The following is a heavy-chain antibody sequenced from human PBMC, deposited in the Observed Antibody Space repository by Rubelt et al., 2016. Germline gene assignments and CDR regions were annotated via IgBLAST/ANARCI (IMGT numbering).Heavy chain of an antibody. D-gene: IGHD3-9*01. CDR2: ITSSSHII. V-gene: IGHV3-48*01. CDR3: AGDVRYFDWLTSADAFDI. CDR1: GFAFSGYT. J-gene: IGHJ3*02. Sequence: GGLVQPGGSLRLSCAASGFAFSGYTMNWVRQAPGKGLEWISYITSSSHIIHYADSVKGRFTISRDNSENTLYLQMNSLRAEDKAGYYCAGDVRYFDWLTSADAFDIWGQGPMVTGSS.